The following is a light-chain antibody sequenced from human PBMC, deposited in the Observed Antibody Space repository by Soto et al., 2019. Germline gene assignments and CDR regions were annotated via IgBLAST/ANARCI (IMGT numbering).Light chain of an antibody. CDR3: SSYTGSTNYV. CDR2: QVT. Sequence: QSVLAQPAAVSGSPGQSITISCTGTSRDLGIYNYVSWYQQHPGKAPKLMIYQVTNRPSGVSNRFSGSKSGNTASLTISGLQAEDEADYYCSSYTGSTNYVFGTGTKVTVL. CDR1: SRDLGIYNY. J-gene: IGLJ1*01. V-gene: IGLV2-14*01.